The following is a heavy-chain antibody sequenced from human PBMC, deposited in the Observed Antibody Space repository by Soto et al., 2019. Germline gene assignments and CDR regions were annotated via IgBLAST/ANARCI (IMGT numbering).Heavy chain of an antibody. D-gene: IGHD1-1*01. CDR3: AKGYRLGLARYAFDY. J-gene: IGHJ4*02. V-gene: IGHV3-23*01. CDR2: VNDRGDAT. Sequence: EVQLLESGGGLVQPGGSLRLSCAASACTFSTYAMSWIRQAPGTGLEWVSTVNDRGDATYYADSVKGRFTTSRDNSKNTLYLQMNSLRAADTAVYYCAKGYRLGLARYAFDYWGQGTMVTVSS. CDR1: ACTFSTYA.